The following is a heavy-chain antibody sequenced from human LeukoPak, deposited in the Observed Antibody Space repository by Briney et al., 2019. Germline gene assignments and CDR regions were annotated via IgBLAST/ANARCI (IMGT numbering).Heavy chain of an antibody. CDR3: ARAGGWFGDYAFDI. D-gene: IGHD3-10*01. J-gene: IGHJ3*02. V-gene: IGHV3-21*01. Sequence: GGSLRLSCAASGFTFSSYSMNWVRQAPGKGLEWVSSISSSSSYIYYADSVKGRFTISRDNAKNSLYLQMNSLRAEDTAVYYCARAGGWFGDYAFDIWGQGTMVTVSS. CDR1: GFTFSSYS. CDR2: ISSSSSYI.